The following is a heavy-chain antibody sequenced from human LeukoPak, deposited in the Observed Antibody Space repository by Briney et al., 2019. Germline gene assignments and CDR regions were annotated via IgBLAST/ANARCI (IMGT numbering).Heavy chain of an antibody. D-gene: IGHD3-22*01. CDR2: ISSSSSYI. Sequence: GGSLRLSCVASGFTFSSYSMNWVRQAPGKGLEWVSSISSSSSYIYYADSVKGRFTISRDNAKNSLYLQMSSLRAEDTAVYYCARDALDYYDSSGYCPFDIWGQGTMVTVSS. CDR1: GFTFSSYS. CDR3: ARDALDYYDSSGYCPFDI. J-gene: IGHJ3*02. V-gene: IGHV3-21*01.